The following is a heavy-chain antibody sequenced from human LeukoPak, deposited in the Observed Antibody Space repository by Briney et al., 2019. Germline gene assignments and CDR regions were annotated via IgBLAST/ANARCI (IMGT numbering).Heavy chain of an antibody. D-gene: IGHD2-2*02. J-gene: IGHJ3*02. V-gene: IGHV3-64*01. CDR2: ISSNGGST. Sequence: GGSLRLSCAASGLTFSSDAMHWVRQAPGKGLEYVSAISSNGGSTYYANSVKGRFTISRDNSKNTPYLQMGSLRAEDMAVYYCARGHSSTSCYKCGNAFDIWGQGTMVTVSS. CDR1: GLTFSSDA. CDR3: ARGHSSTSCYKCGNAFDI.